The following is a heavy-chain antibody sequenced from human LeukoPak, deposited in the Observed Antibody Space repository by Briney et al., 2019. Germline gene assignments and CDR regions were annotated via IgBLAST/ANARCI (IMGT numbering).Heavy chain of an antibody. CDR2: IYYSGST. Sequence: SETLSLTCTVSGGSISSYYWSWIRQPPGKGLEWIGYIYYSGSTNYNPSLESRVTISVDTSKNQFSLKLSSVTAADTAVYYCARTDSSGYYLYFDYWGQGTLVTDSS. J-gene: IGHJ4*02. V-gene: IGHV4-59*01. D-gene: IGHD3-22*01. CDR3: ARTDSSGYYLYFDY. CDR1: GGSISSYY.